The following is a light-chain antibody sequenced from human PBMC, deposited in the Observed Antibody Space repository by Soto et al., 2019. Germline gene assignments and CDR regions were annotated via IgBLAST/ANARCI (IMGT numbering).Light chain of an antibody. Sequence: QLVLTQPPSVSGAPGQRVSISCTESSSNIGAGSDVHWYQQLPGTVPKLLIFANINRPSGVPDRFSASKSGTSASLAITGLQADDEADYYCQSYDYSLSGYVFGTGTKVTVL. CDR1: SSNIGAGSD. CDR2: ANI. V-gene: IGLV1-40*01. J-gene: IGLJ1*01. CDR3: QSYDYSLSGYV.